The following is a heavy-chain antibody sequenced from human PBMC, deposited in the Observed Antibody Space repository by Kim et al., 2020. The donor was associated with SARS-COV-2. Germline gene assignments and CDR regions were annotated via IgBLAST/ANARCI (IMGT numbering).Heavy chain of an antibody. Sequence: GGSLRLSCATSGFTFSAYDMNCVRQAPGKWLEWLSFITKSSTTIYYADSVEGRFTISRDNAKNSLFLQMNSLRDEDTALYYCVRDSMGGAFDMWGQGPMVNVFS. CDR3: VRDSMGGAFDM. J-gene: IGHJ3*02. V-gene: IGHV3-48*02. CDR1: GFTFSAYD. D-gene: IGHD3-16*01. CDR2: ITKSSTTI.